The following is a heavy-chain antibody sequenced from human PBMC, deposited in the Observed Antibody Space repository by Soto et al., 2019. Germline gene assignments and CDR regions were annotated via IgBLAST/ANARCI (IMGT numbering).Heavy chain of an antibody. Sequence: PGGSLRLSCAASGFTFGTFGMHWVRQAPGKGLEWVAVIWSDGSNKYYLDSVKGRFTISRDNSKNTLYLQMNSLRAEDMAVYYCARDNGGSGYDWGIDYWGQGTLVTV. J-gene: IGHJ4*02. D-gene: IGHD5-12*01. V-gene: IGHV3-33*01. CDR3: ARDNGGSGYDWGIDY. CDR1: GFTFGTFG. CDR2: IWSDGSNK.